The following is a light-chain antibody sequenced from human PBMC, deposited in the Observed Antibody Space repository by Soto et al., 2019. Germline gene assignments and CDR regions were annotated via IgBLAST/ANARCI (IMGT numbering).Light chain of an antibody. CDR3: ETWYSNTHKV. CDR2: LDRSGSY. J-gene: IGLJ3*02. CDR1: SGHNTYI. V-gene: IGLV4-60*02. Sequence: QPVLTQSSSASASLGSSVKLTCILSSGHNTYIIAWHQQQPGKAPRFLMTLDRSGSYNRGSGVPDRFSGSSSGADRDLTISHRQFEDEGDYYCETWYSNTHKVFGGGTKVTVL.